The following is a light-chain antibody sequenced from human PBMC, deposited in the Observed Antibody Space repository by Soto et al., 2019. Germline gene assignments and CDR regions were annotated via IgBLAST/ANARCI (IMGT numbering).Light chain of an antibody. Sequence: AIQLTQSPSSLSASVVDIFTITCRASQGISSALAWYQQKPGKAPKLLIYDASSLESGVPSRFSGSGSGTDFTLTISSLQPEDFATYYCQQFNNYPRTFGQGTKVDIK. CDR2: DAS. J-gene: IGKJ1*01. CDR3: QQFNNYPRT. V-gene: IGKV1D-13*01. CDR1: QGISSA.